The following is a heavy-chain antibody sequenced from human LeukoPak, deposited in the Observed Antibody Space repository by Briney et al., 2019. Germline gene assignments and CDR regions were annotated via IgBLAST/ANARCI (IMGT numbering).Heavy chain of an antibody. CDR1: GGTFISYA. D-gene: IGHD3-3*01. CDR3: ARASLPKYDFWSGYSDYFDY. CDR2: IIPIFGTA. Sequence: ASVKVSCKASGGTFISYAISWVRQAPGQGLEWMGGIIPIFGTANYAQKFQGRVTITADESTSTAYMELSSLRSEDTAVYYCARASLPKYDFWSGYSDYFDYWGQGTLVTVSS. V-gene: IGHV1-69*13. J-gene: IGHJ4*02.